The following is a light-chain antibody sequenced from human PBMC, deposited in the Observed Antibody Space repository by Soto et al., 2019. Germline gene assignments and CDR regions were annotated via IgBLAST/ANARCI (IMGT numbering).Light chain of an antibody. CDR2: EVS. J-gene: IGLJ1*01. CDR1: SSDVGGYNY. Sequence: QSALTQPPSASGSPGQSVTISCTGTSSDVGGYNYVSWYQQHPGKAPKLMIYEVSKRLSGVPDRFSGSKSGNTAALTVSGLQAEGEADYYCSSYAGSNNSYVFGTGTKLTVL. CDR3: SSYAGSNNSYV. V-gene: IGLV2-8*01.